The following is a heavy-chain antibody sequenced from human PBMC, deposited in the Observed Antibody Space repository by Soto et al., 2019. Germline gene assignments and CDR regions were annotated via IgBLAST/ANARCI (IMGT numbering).Heavy chain of an antibody. J-gene: IGHJ2*01. V-gene: IGHV3-48*01. D-gene: IGHD1-1*01. CDR3: ARGDDNPARPHNWYFDL. Sequence: EVQLVESGGGLVQPGGSLRLSCAASGFTFSSYSMNWVRQAPGKGLEWVSYISSSSSTIYYADSVKGRFTISRDNAKNSLYLQMNSLRAEDTAVYYCARGDDNPARPHNWYFDLWGRGTLVTVSS. CDR2: ISSSSSTI. CDR1: GFTFSSYS.